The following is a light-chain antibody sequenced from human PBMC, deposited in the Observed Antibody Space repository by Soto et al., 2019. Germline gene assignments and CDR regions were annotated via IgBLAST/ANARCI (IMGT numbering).Light chain of an antibody. CDR1: QSVLYSSNSKNY. Sequence: DIVMTQSPASLALSLGERATINCKSSQSVLYSSNSKNYLAWYRQKPGQPPQLLIYWASTRQSGVPDRFSGSGSGTDFTLTISSLLAEDVAVYYCQQYYATPFTFGPGTKVDIK. J-gene: IGKJ3*01. CDR2: WAS. V-gene: IGKV4-1*01. CDR3: QQYYATPFT.